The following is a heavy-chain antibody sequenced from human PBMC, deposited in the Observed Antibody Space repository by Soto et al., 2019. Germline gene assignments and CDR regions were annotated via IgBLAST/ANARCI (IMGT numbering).Heavy chain of an antibody. Sequence: GGSLRLSCAASGFTFSSYAMHWVRQAPGKGLEWVAVISYDGSNKYYADSVKGRFTISRDNSKNTLYLQMNSLRAEDTAVYYCARASRGHLGDAFDIWGQGTMVTVSS. V-gene: IGHV3-30*04. CDR3: ARASRGHLGDAFDI. CDR2: ISYDGSNK. CDR1: GFTFSSYA. D-gene: IGHD7-27*01. J-gene: IGHJ3*02.